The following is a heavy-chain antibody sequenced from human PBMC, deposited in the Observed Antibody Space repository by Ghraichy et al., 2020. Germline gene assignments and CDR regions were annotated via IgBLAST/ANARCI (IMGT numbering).Heavy chain of an antibody. CDR3: ARDFWSGYYMRDDYYGMDV. V-gene: IGHV3-7*03. Sequence: GGSLRLSCAASRFTFSNYWMSWVRQAPGKGLEWVAKIKQDGSEKYYVDSVKGRFTISRDNVKNSLYLQMNSLRAEDTAVYYCARDFWSGYYMRDDYYGMDVWGQGTTVTVSS. CDR2: IKQDGSEK. D-gene: IGHD3-3*01. CDR1: RFTFSNYW. J-gene: IGHJ6*02.